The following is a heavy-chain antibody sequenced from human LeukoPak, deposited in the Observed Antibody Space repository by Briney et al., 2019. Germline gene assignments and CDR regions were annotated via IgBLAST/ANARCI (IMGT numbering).Heavy chain of an antibody. V-gene: IGHV3-30*04. CDR3: AKDQQGGAGSGRFDY. D-gene: IGHD3-10*01. Sequence: GGSLRLSCAASGFTSSAIHWVRQSPGKGLEWLAIISFDGAYRYYADSVKGRFTISRDISKNTFYLQMSSLTADDAALYCSAKDQQGGAGSGRFDYWGQGTLVTVSS. CDR2: ISFDGAYR. J-gene: IGHJ4*02. CDR1: GFTSSA.